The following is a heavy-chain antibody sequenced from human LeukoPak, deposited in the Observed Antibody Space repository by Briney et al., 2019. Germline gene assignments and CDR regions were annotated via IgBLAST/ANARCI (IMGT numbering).Heavy chain of an antibody. V-gene: IGHV4-39*02. J-gene: IGHJ4*02. Sequence: SETLSLTCTVSGGSIITTDDYWGWLRQPPGQGLEWIATIRYGGNTYYNPSLKSLVAISVDTSQNHLSLKMTSVTAAETAIYYYVNLRKGIQYWGDWGQGTLVPVSS. D-gene: IGHD7-27*01. CDR1: GGSIITTDDY. CDR3: VNLRKGIQYWGD. CDR2: IRYGGNT.